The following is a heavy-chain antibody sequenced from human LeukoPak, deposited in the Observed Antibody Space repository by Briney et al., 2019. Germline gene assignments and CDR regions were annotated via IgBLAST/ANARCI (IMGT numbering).Heavy chain of an antibody. V-gene: IGHV1-8*02. CDR3: TRGQYNYGRDWFDP. CDR2: MNPNSGNT. D-gene: IGHD5-18*01. CDR1: GYTFTSYG. J-gene: IGHJ5*02. Sequence: ASVKVSCKASGYTFTSYGISWVRQAPGQGLEWMGWMNPNSGNTGYAQKFQGRVTMTRDTSISTAYMELSRLRSDDTAVYYCTRGQYNYGRDWFDPWGQGTLVTVSS.